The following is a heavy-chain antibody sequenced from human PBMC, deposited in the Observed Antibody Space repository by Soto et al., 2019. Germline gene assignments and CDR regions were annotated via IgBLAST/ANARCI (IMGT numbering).Heavy chain of an antibody. Sequence: EVQLVETGGGLIQPGGSLRLSCAASGFSVGSNYMTWVSQSPGKGLEWVSLIYSNGDTDYADSVKGRCSISRHNFKKTLYLQMNNLRAEDTSVYHCARKSDSSPVPEADGVWGRGTLVTVSS. CDR3: ARKSDSSPVPEADGV. CDR1: GFSVGSNY. V-gene: IGHV3-53*02. D-gene: IGHD2-8*01. J-gene: IGHJ4*02. CDR2: IYSNGDT.